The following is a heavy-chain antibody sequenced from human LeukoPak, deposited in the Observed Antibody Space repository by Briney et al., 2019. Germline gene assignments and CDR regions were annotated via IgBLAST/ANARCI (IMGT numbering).Heavy chain of an antibody. J-gene: IGHJ3*02. V-gene: IGHV4-39*01. CDR1: GGSVSSTAYY. CDR3: ARLGGYNLSRNAFDI. Sequence: SETLSLTCTVSGGSVSSTAYYWGWIRQTPGKGLEWIGNAYVNGHTYYNPSLKSRVTIVVDTSKNEFSLKLSSVTAADTAVYYCARLGGYNLSRNAFDIWGRGTLVTVPS. D-gene: IGHD5-24*01. CDR2: AYVNGHT.